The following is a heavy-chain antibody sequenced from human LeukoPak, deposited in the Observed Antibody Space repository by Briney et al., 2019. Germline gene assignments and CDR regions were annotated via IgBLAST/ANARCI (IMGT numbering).Heavy chain of an antibody. D-gene: IGHD3-22*01. CDR1: GFNFADHA. J-gene: IGHJ4*02. V-gene: IGHV3-23*01. CDR3: AKGSYYDSSGSFYFDY. Sequence: PGGSLRLSCAASGFNFADHAMSWVRQTAGKGLEWVSAISGSGDNTYYADSVKGRFTISRDNSKNTLYVQVNSLGTEDTAAYYCAKGSYYDSSGSFYFDYWGQGTLVTVSS. CDR2: ISGSGDNT.